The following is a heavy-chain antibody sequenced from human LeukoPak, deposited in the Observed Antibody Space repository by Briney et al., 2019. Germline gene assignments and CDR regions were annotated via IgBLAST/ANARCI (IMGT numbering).Heavy chain of an antibody. J-gene: IGHJ4*02. CDR3: ARSRRRHYYDSSGYYHTFDY. D-gene: IGHD3-22*01. Sequence: PGGSLRLSCAASGFTVSSNYMSWVRQAPGKGLEWVSVIYSGGSTYYADSVKGRFTISKDKSKNTLYLQMNRLRAEDTAVYYCARSRRRHYYDSSGYYHTFDYWGQGTLVTVSS. CDR1: GFTVSSNY. CDR2: IYSGGST. V-gene: IGHV3-66*01.